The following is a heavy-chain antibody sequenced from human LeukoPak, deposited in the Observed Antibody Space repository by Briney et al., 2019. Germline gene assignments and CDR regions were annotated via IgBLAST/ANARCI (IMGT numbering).Heavy chain of an antibody. D-gene: IGHD3-22*01. J-gene: IGHJ6*02. CDR3: ARDYYDSSGYLTERIYYYYGMDV. CDR2: ISYGGIDK. Sequence: GGSLRLSCAASGFNFSSYAMHWVRQAPGEGPEWVGLISYGGIDKSYADSVKGRFTISRDNAKNSLYLQMNSLRAEDTAVYYCARDYYDSSGYLTERIYYYYGMDVWGQGTTVTVSS. CDR1: GFNFSSYA. V-gene: IGHV3-30*04.